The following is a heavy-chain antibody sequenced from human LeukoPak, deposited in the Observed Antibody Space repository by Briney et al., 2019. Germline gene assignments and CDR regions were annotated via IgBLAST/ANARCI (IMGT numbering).Heavy chain of an antibody. D-gene: IGHD3-22*01. CDR1: GFTFSSYA. CDR2: ISSSSSYI. Sequence: GGSLRLSCAASGFTFSSYAMSWVRQAPGKGLEWVSSISSSSSYIYYADSVKGRFTISRDNAKNSLYLQMNSLRAEDTAVYYCARGDSSGYYCPYWGQGTLVTVSS. V-gene: IGHV3-21*01. CDR3: ARGDSSGYYCPY. J-gene: IGHJ4*02.